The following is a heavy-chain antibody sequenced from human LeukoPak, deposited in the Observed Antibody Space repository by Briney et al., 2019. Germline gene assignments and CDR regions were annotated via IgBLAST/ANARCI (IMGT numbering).Heavy chain of an antibody. J-gene: IGHJ6*03. CDR3: ARGEPYYDFWSGYYDYYYMDV. CDR2: IYHSRST. CDR1: GYSISSGYY. V-gene: IGHV4-38-2*02. D-gene: IGHD3-3*01. Sequence: PSETLSLTCTVSGYSISSGYYWGWIRPPPGKGLEWIGSIYHSRSTYYNPSLKSRVTISVDTSKNQFSLKLSSVTAADTAVYYCARGEPYYDFWSGYYDYYYMDVWGKGTTVTVSS.